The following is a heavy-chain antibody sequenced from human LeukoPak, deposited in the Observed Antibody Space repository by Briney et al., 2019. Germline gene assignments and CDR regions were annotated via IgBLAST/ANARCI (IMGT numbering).Heavy chain of an antibody. D-gene: IGHD4-17*01. CDR1: GYTFTNYY. CDR3: ARVNYGDGSAYSSSPYFDN. Sequence: GASVKVSCRASGYTFTNYYMHWVRQAPGQGLEWMGIINPTGGGPRYAQKFQGRVSMTRDTSTSTVYMELSSLRSEDTAIYYCARVNYGDGSAYSSSPYFDNWGQGTLVTVSS. V-gene: IGHV1-46*01. CDR2: INPTGGGP. J-gene: IGHJ4*02.